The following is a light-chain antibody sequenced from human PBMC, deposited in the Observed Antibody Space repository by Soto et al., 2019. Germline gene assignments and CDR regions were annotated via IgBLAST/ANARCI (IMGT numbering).Light chain of an antibody. CDR1: SSGSIASNY. CDR3: SSYTSSSTVV. Sequence: LTQPHSVSESPGKTVTISCTRSSGSIASNYVSWYQQHPGKAPKLMIYEVSNRPSGVSNRFSGSKSGNTASLTISGLQAEDEADYYCSSYTSSSTVVFGGGTKLTVL. V-gene: IGLV2-14*01. CDR2: EVS. J-gene: IGLJ2*01.